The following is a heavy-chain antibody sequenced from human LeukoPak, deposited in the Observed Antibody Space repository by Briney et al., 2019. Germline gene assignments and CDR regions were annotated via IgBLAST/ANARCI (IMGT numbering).Heavy chain of an antibody. CDR2: MYPNGNF. CDR3: ARGAGQWLGPFDP. J-gene: IGHJ5*02. D-gene: IGHD6-19*01. CDR1: GGSISSYY. Sequence: SETLSLTCTVSGGSISSYYWNWIRQPAGKGLEWIGRMYPNGNFNYNPSLKSRVTISIDTSKNQFSLKLTSVTAADTAVYYCARGAGQWLGPFDPWGQGILVTVSS. V-gene: IGHV4-4*07.